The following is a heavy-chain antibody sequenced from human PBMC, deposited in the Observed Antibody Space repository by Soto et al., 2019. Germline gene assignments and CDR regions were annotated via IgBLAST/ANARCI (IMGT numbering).Heavy chain of an antibody. J-gene: IGHJ1*01. CDR3: ARDPSDLWEQYQYFQH. CDR1: GFTFSSYE. Sequence: GGSLRLSCAASGFTFSSYEMNWVRQAPGKGLERVSYISSSGSTIYYADSVKGRFTISRDNAKNSLYLQMNSLRGEDTAVYYCARDPSDLWEQYQYFQHWGQGTRVTVSS. V-gene: IGHV3-48*03. D-gene: IGHD1-26*01. CDR2: ISSSGSTI.